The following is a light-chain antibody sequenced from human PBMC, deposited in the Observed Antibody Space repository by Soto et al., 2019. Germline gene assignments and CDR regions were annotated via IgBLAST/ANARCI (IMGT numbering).Light chain of an antibody. J-gene: IGLJ1*01. CDR2: DVS. CDR3: SSYSTYRTLDV. Sequence: QSALTQPDSVSGSPGESITISCTGTNTDIGGYNYVSWYQQHPGKAPKLVIHDVSSRPSGVSSRFSGSKSGYTASLTITGLQAEDDAHYYCSSYSTYRTLDVFGTGTKLTVL. CDR1: NTDIGGYNY. V-gene: IGLV2-14*03.